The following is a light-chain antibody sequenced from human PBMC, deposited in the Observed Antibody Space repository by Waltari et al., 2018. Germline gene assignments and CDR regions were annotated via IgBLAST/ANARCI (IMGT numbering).Light chain of an antibody. V-gene: IGKV1-39*01. CDR2: AAS. Sequence: DIQMNQSQSSLSASVGDRVTITCRASQSIDIYVNWYQQKSGKGPKLLIYAASNLESGVPSRFSGSGSGTDFTITITSLQPEDFATYYCQQSYSTPTFGQGTKLEIK. J-gene: IGKJ2*01. CDR1: QSIDIY. CDR3: QQSYSTPT.